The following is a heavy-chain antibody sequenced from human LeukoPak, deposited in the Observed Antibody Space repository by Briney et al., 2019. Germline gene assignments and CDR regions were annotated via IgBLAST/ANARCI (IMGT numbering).Heavy chain of an antibody. V-gene: IGHV1-2*02. J-gene: IGHJ1*01. CDR2: INPNSGGT. Sequence: ASVKVSCKASGYTFTGNNMHWVRQAPGQGLECMGWINPNSGGTNYAQKFQGRVTMTRDTSIGTAYMELNRLRSDDTAVYYCARGSYDSSDFEYFHHWGQGTLVTVSS. CDR1: GYTFTGNN. D-gene: IGHD3-22*01. CDR3: ARGSYDSSDFEYFHH.